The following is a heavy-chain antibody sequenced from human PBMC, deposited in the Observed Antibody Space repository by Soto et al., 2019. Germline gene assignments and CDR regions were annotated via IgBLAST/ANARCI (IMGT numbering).Heavy chain of an antibody. Sequence: GGSLRLSCAASGFTFDDYAMHWVRQAPGKGLEWVSGISWNSGSIGYADSVKGRFTISRDNAKNSLYLQMNSLRAEDTALYYCAKSGTITIFGVVIIPGYYYYMDVWGKGTTVTVSS. CDR1: GFTFDDYA. CDR3: AKSGTITIFGVVIIPGYYYYMDV. CDR2: ISWNSGSI. D-gene: IGHD3-3*01. J-gene: IGHJ6*03. V-gene: IGHV3-9*01.